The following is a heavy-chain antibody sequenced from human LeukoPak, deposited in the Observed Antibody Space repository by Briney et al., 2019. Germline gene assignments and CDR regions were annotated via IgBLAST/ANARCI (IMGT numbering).Heavy chain of an antibody. D-gene: IGHD1-26*01. J-gene: IGHJ4*02. CDR3: VKVRGRARVGYFDY. CDR2: INKDGSVT. CDR1: GFTFGDYA. Sequence: PGGSLRLSCTASGFTFGDYAMSWFRQAPGKGLVWVSRINKDGSVTDYAESVKGRFSISRDNAKNTLYLQMNSLRVEDTAIYYCVKVRGRARVGYFDYWGQGTLVTVSS. V-gene: IGHV3-74*01.